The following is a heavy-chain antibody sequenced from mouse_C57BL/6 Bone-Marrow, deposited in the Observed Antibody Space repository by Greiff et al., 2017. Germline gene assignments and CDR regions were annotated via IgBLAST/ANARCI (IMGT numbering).Heavy chain of an antibody. CDR1: GYTFTSYW. CDR3: AREEITTVVEGFDY. J-gene: IGHJ2*01. V-gene: IGHV1-64*01. D-gene: IGHD1-1*01. CDR2: IHPNSGST. Sequence: QVQLQQPGAELVKPGASVKLSCKASGYTFTSYWMHWVKQRPGQGLEWIGMIHPNSGSTNYNEKFKSKATLTVDKSSSTAYMQLSSLTSEDSAVYFCAREEITTVVEGFDYWGQGTTLTVSS.